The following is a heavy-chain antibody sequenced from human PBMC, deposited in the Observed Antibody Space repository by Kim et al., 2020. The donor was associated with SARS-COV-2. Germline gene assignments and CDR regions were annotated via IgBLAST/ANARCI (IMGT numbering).Heavy chain of an antibody. CDR1: GYTLTELS. D-gene: IGHD3-10*01. CDR2: FDPEDGET. Sequence: ASVKVSCKVSGYTLTELSMHWVRQAPGKGLEWMGGFDPEDGETIYAQKFQGRVTMTEDTSTDTAYMELSSLRSEDTAVYYCATQPFYGSRLSYGMDVWGQGTTVTVSS. V-gene: IGHV1-24*01. CDR3: ATQPFYGSRLSYGMDV. J-gene: IGHJ6*02.